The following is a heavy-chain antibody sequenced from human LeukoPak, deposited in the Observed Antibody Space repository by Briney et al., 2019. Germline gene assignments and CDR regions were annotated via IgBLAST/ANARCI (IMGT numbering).Heavy chain of an antibody. CDR2: IYYSGST. CDR1: GGSISSGSYY. V-gene: IGHV4-39*07. D-gene: IGHD6-13*01. J-gene: IGHJ4*02. CDR3: ARDTRGIAAAGIRD. Sequence: SETLSLTCTVSGGSISSGSYYWSWIRQPPGKGLEWIGSIYYSGSTYYNPSLKSRVTISVDTSKNQFSLKLSSVTAADTAVYYCARDTRGIAAAGIRDWGQGTLVTVSS.